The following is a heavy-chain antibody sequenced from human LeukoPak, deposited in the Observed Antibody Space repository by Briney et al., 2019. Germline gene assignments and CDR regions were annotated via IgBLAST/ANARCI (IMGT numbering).Heavy chain of an antibody. CDR2: ISAYNGNT. D-gene: IGHD3/OR15-3a*01. CDR3: ARVVLDDGSTGDGDRTLWGYYYYYYMDV. V-gene: IGHV1-18*01. J-gene: IGHJ6*03. CDR1: GYTFTSYG. Sequence: ASVKVSCKASGYTFTSYGISWVRQAPGQGLEWMGWISAYNGNTNYAQKLQGRVTMTTDTSTSTAYMELRSLRSDDTAVYYCARVVLDDGSTGDGDRTLWGYYYYYYMDVWGKGTTVTVSS.